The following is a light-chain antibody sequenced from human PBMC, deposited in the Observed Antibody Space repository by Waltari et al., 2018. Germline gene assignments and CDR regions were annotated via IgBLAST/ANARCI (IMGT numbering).Light chain of an antibody. J-gene: IGKJ4*01. Sequence: DIQMTQSPSSLSASVGDSVTITCRASQSISNCLNWYQQKPGKAQRLLIYTSSTLQGGVPARFNGSGSGTDVTLTISSLLPEDFATYYCQQSYSSLSTFGGGTKVEIK. CDR1: QSISNC. CDR2: TSS. CDR3: QQSYSSLST. V-gene: IGKV1-39*01.